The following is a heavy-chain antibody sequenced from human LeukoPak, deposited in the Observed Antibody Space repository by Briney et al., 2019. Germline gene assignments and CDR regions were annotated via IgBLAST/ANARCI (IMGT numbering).Heavy chain of an antibody. CDR3: ATSPPLHYSGSYETLDY. V-gene: IGHV3-30-3*01. J-gene: IGHJ4*02. CDR2: ISYDGGKK. D-gene: IGHD1-26*01. CDR1: GFTFSTYT. Sequence: GGSLRLSCAASGFTFSTYTTHWVRQAPGKGLEWVTFISYDGGKKYNADSVKGRFTISRDNPKNTLYLQMDNLRTEDTAVYYCATSPPLHYSGSYETLDYWGQGTLVTVSS.